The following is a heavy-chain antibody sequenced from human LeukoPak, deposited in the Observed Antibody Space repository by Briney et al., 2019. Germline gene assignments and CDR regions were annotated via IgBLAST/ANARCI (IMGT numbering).Heavy chain of an antibody. V-gene: IGHV1-2*04. CDR1: GYTFTGYY. CDR3: ARDQGSSGPLDGMDV. CDR2: INPNSGGT. J-gene: IGHJ6*02. D-gene: IGHD3-22*01. Sequence: GASVKVSCKASGYTFTGYYMHWVRQAPGRGLEWMGWINPNSGGTNYAQKFQGWVTMTRDTSISTAYMELSRLRSDDTAVYYCARDQGSSGPLDGMDVWGQGTTVTVSS.